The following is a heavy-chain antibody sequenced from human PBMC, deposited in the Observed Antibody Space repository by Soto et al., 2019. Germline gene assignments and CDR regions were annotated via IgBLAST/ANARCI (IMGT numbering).Heavy chain of an antibody. D-gene: IGHD6-19*01. V-gene: IGHV1-18*01. Sequence: ASVKASCKASGYTFTSYGICWVRQAPGQGLEWMGWISAYNGNTNYAQKLQGRVTMTTDTSTSTAYMELRSLRSDDTAVYYCARDLEWLGYFDYWGQGTLVTVSS. J-gene: IGHJ4*02. CDR1: GYTFTSYG. CDR3: ARDLEWLGYFDY. CDR2: ISAYNGNT.